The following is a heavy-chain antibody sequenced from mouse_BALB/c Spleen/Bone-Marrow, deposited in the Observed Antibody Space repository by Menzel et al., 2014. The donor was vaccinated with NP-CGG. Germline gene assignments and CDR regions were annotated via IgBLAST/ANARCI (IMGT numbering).Heavy chain of an antibody. CDR3: ARGNYYVFAY. J-gene: IGHJ3*01. V-gene: IGHV1-14*01. D-gene: IGHD2-1*01. Sequence: VQLQQSGPELVKPGASVKMSCKASGYTFTSYVMHWVKQKPGQGLEWIGYINPYNDGTKYSEKFKGKATLTSDKSSSTAYMELSSLTSEDSAVYYCARGNYYVFAYWGQGTLVTVSA. CDR1: GYTFTSYV. CDR2: INPYNDGT.